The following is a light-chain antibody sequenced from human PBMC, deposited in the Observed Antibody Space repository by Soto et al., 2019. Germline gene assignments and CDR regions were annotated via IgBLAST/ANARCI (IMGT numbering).Light chain of an antibody. CDR1: QSVSSN. Sequence: EIVMTQSPATLSVSPGERATLSCRASQSVSSNLAWYQQKPGQAPRLLIYGASTRATGIPARFSGSGSGTEFTLTISSLQSEDFAVYYCQQYNNWPPFTFGPGTKWRSN. CDR2: GAS. CDR3: QQYNNWPPFT. J-gene: IGKJ3*01. V-gene: IGKV3-15*01.